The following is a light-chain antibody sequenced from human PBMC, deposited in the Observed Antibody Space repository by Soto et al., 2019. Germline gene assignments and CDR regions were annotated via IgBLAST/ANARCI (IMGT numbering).Light chain of an antibody. CDR1: RSDVGSYDL. CDR3: CSYAGSDIWA. V-gene: IGLV2-23*02. J-gene: IGLJ3*02. CDR2: EVN. Sequence: QSVLTQPASVSGSPGQSITISCSGTRSDVGSYDLVSWYQQHPGKAPKLMIYEVNKRPSGFSNRFSGSKSGNTASLTISGLQAEDEAAYYCCSYAGSDIWAFCGGTKLTVL.